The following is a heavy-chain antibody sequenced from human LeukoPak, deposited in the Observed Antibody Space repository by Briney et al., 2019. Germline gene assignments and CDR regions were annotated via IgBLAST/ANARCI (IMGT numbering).Heavy chain of an antibody. J-gene: IGHJ4*02. CDR1: GGSISTSSYY. Sequence: PSETLSLTCTVSGGSISTSSYYWGWVRQPPGKGLEWIGNIFYSGSTYYSPSLKSRVTISLDTSRNQFSLKLNSVTAADTAVYYCARLPNGGYSSGWRRDGFDYWGQGTLVTVSS. CDR3: ARLPNGGYSSGWRRDGFDY. D-gene: IGHD6-19*01. CDR2: IFYSGST. V-gene: IGHV4-39*07.